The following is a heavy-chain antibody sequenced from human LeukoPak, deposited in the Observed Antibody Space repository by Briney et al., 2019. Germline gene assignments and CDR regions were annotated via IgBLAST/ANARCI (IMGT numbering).Heavy chain of an antibody. CDR3: VKDGPSSGWHLFDY. CDR2: ISSNGGST. CDR1: GFTFSSYA. V-gene: IGHV3-64D*06. Sequence: GGSLRLSCSASGFTFSSYAMHWVRQAPGKGLEYVSAISSNGGSTYYADSVKGGFTISRDNSKNTLYLQMSSLRAEDTAVYYCVKDGPSSGWHLFDYWGQGTLVTVSS. J-gene: IGHJ4*02. D-gene: IGHD6-19*01.